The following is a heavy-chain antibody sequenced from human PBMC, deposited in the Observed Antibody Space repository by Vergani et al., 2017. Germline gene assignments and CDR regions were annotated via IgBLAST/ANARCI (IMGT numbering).Heavy chain of an antibody. J-gene: IGHJ5*02. CDR1: GFTFSSYG. CDR2: IWYDGSNK. Sequence: QVQLVESGGGVVQPGRSLRLSCAASGFTFSSYGMHWVRQAPGKGLEWVAVIWYDGSNKYYADSVKGRFTISRDNSKTTLYLQMNSLRAEDTAVYYCARDGSVAGRPGGWFDPWGQGTLVTVSS. CDR3: ARDGSVAGRPGGWFDP. V-gene: IGHV3-33*01. D-gene: IGHD6-19*01.